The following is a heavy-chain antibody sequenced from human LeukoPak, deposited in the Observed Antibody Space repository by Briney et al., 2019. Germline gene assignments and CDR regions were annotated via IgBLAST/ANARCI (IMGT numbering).Heavy chain of an antibody. J-gene: IGHJ6*02. CDR1: GFTFNNYG. D-gene: IGHD6-13*01. Sequence: PGGSLRLSCAASGFTFNNYGMHWVRQAPGKGLERVAVISYDGSNKYYADSVKGRFTISRDNSKNTLYLQMNSLRAEDTAVYYCAKGIAAAGPRVYYYGMDVWGQGTTVTVCS. CDR2: ISYDGSNK. CDR3: AKGIAAAGPRVYYYGMDV. V-gene: IGHV3-30*18.